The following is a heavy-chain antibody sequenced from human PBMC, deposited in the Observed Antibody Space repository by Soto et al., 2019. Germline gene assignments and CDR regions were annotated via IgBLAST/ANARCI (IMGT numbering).Heavy chain of an antibody. Sequence: SETLSLTCTVSGGSISRYYWSWIRQPPGKGLEWIGYIYYSGSTNYNPSLRSRVIMSVDTSKNQSSLKLIAVTAADTAVYYCARVMDGSYYNYYFDYWGQGTLVTVSS. J-gene: IGHJ4*02. CDR2: IYYSGST. CDR1: GGSISRYY. V-gene: IGHV4-59*01. CDR3: ARVMDGSYYNYYFDY. D-gene: IGHD1-26*01.